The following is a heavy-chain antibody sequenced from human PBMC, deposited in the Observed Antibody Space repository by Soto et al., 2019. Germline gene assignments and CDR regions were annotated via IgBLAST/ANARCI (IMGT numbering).Heavy chain of an antibody. CDR3: SRHPFSSGHYGDS. Sequence: EVQLVESGGGLVQPGGSLRLSCAVSGFTFSDYYMDWVRQAPGKGLEWVGRSRNKANSYTTEYAATVKGRFTISRDDSKNSLYLQMNSLKTEDTAVYYCSRHPFSSGHYGDSWGQGTLVTVSS. J-gene: IGHJ5*01. V-gene: IGHV3-72*01. CDR2: SRNKANSYTT. CDR1: GFTFSDYY. D-gene: IGHD3-22*01.